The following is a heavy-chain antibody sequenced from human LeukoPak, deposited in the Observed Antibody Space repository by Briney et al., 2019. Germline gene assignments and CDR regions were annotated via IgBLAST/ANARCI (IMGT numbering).Heavy chain of an antibody. V-gene: IGHV3-74*01. CDR1: GFTFSRSW. D-gene: IGHD3-10*01. CDR2: LNDDGSTT. Sequence: GGSLRLSCAASGFTFSRSWMHWVRQSPGKGLVWVSRLNDDGSTTTYADSVKGRFTISRDNAKNTLYLQMSSLRDKDTAVYYCAKNYESGRGVPYGMDVWGQGTTVTVSS. J-gene: IGHJ6*02. CDR3: AKNYESGRGVPYGMDV.